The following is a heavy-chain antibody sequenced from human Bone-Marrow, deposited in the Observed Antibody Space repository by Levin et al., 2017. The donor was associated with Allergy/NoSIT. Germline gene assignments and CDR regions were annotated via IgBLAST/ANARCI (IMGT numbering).Heavy chain of an antibody. CDR2: INYSGNT. D-gene: IGHD2-21*01. V-gene: IGHV4-39*07. CDR1: GASITISGYY. Sequence: SETLSLTCAVSGASITISGYYWGWIRQPPGKGLEWVGSINYSGNTFQHSSLNGRVTLSLDTSKNQFSLNLNSVTAADTAIYYCVRLTSAGTQPLDWLDYWGRGTLVTVSS. J-gene: IGHJ4*02. CDR3: VRLTSAGTQPLDWLDY.